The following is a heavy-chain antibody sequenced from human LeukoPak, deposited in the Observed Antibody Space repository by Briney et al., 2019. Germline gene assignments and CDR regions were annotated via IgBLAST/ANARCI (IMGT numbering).Heavy chain of an antibody. CDR2: INHSGST. J-gene: IGHJ4*02. CDR3: ARSKSGTAGYY. CDR1: GGSFSGYY. D-gene: IGHD4-11*01. V-gene: IGHV4-34*01. Sequence: SETLSLTCAVYGGSFSGYYWSWIRQPPGKGLEWIGEINHSGSTNYNPSLKCRVTISVDTSKNQFSLKLSSVTAADTAVYYCARSKSGTAGYYWGQGTLVTVSS.